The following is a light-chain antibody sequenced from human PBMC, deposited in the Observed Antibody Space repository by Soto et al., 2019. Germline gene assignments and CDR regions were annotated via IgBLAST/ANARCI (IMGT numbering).Light chain of an antibody. Sequence: DIQMTQSPSSLSASVGDRVTITCRASQSISFYLNWYQQKPGKAPKFLMYAASSLQSGVPSRFSGSGSGTDFSLTISSLQPEDFASYYCQQSYGMPYTFGQGTKVEMK. V-gene: IGKV1-39*01. CDR2: AAS. CDR3: QQSYGMPYT. J-gene: IGKJ2*01. CDR1: QSISFY.